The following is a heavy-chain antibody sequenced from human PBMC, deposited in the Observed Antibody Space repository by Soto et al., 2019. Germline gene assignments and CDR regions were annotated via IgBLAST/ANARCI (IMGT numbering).Heavy chain of an antibody. CDR3: ARGYDFWSGYYSV. Sequence: PSETLSLTCAVYGGSFSGYYWSWIRQPPGKGLEWIGEINHSGSTNYNPSLKSRVTISVDTSKNQFSLKLSSVTAADTAVYYCARGYDFWSGYYSVWGQGTXVTVSS. CDR1: GGSFSGYY. CDR2: INHSGST. D-gene: IGHD3-3*01. J-gene: IGHJ4*02. V-gene: IGHV4-34*01.